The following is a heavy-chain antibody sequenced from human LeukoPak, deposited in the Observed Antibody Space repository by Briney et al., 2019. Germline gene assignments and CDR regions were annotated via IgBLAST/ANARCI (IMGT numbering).Heavy chain of an antibody. J-gene: IGHJ4*02. CDR3: AKGRPTYYYDSSGYGFDY. V-gene: IGHV3-23*01. CDR2: ISGSGGST. D-gene: IGHD3-22*01. CDR1: GFTFSSHA. Sequence: GGSLRLSCAASGFTFSSHAMSWVRQAPGKGLEWVSAISGSGGSTYYADSVKGRFTISRDNSKNTLYLQMNSLRAKDTAVYYCAKGRPTYYYDSSGYGFDYWGQGTLVTVSS.